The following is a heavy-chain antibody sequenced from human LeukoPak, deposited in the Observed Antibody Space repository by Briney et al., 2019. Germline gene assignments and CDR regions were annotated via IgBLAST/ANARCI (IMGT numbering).Heavy chain of an antibody. CDR2: ISGSGGST. J-gene: IGHJ2*01. V-gene: IGHV3-23*01. D-gene: IGHD3-3*01. CDR3: AKWSPAYYDFWSGLGSSFDL. CDR1: GFTFSSYA. Sequence: GGSLRLSCAASGFTFSSYAMKWVRQAPGKGLEWVSAISGSGGSTYYADSVKGRFTISRDNSKNTLYLQINSLRAEDTAVYYCAKWSPAYYDFWSGLGSSFDLWGRGTLVTVSS.